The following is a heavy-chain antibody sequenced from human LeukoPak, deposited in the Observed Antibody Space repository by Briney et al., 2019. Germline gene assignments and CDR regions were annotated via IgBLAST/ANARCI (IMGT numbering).Heavy chain of an antibody. CDR3: GRELDWLPTLDY. Sequence: GGSLRLSCAASGFTFSNAWMSWVRQAPGKGLVWVSRINSDGSSTRYADSVKGRFTISRDNAKNTLYLQMNSLRAEDTAVYYCGRELDWLPTLDYWGQGNLVTVSS. J-gene: IGHJ4*02. CDR2: INSDGSST. V-gene: IGHV3-74*01. D-gene: IGHD3-9*01. CDR1: GFTFSNAW.